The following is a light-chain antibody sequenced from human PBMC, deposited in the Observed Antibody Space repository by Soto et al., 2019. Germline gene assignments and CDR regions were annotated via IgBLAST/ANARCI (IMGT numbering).Light chain of an antibody. CDR3: QQYYSYPPYP. V-gene: IGKV1-8*01. CDR2: AAS. J-gene: IGKJ2*01. CDR1: QGISSY. Sequence: AIRMTQSPSSLSASTGDRVTITCRASQGISSYLAWYQQKPGKAPKLLIYAASTLQSGVPSRFSGSGSGTDFTLTISCLQSEDFATYYCQQYYSYPPYPFGRGTKLEIK.